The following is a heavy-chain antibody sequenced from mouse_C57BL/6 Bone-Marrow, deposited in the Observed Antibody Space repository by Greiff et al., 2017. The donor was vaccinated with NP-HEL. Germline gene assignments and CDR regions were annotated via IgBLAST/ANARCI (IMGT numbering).Heavy chain of an antibody. CDR1: GFNIKNTY. CDR3: ASPVYYGYDGGFGYAMDY. D-gene: IGHD2-2*01. Sequence: VQLQQSVAELVRPGASVKLSCTASGFNIKNTYMHWVKQRPEQGLEWIGRIDPANGNTKYAPKFQGQATITADTSSNTAYLQLSSLTSEDAAIYYGASPVYYGYDGGFGYAMDYWGQGTSVTVSS. CDR2: IDPANGNT. V-gene: IGHV14-3*01. J-gene: IGHJ4*01.